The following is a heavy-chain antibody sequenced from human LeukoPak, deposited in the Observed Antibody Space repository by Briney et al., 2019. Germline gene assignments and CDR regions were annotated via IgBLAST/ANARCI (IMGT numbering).Heavy chain of an antibody. CDR1: GGTFSSYT. Sequence: ASVKVSCKASGGTFSSYTISWVRQAPGQGLEWMGRIIPILGIANYAQKFQGRVTITADKSTSTAYMELSSLRSEDTAVYYCAGGSSTPRYYYGMDVWGQGTTVTVPS. V-gene: IGHV1-69*02. J-gene: IGHJ6*02. CDR3: AGGSSTPRYYYGMDV. D-gene: IGHD1-26*01. CDR2: IIPILGIA.